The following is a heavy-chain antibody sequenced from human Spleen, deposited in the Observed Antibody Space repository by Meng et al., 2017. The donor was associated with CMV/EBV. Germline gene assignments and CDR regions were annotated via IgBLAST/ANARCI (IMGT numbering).Heavy chain of an antibody. J-gene: IGHJ1*01. CDR1: SSNSAA. CDR2: TYYRSKWYN. D-gene: IGHD3-22*01. V-gene: IGHV6-1*01. Sequence: SSNSAAWNWIRQSPSRGLEWLGRTYYRSKWYNDYAVSVKSRITINPDTSKNQFSLQLNSVTPEDTAVYYCARDDLTYYYDSSGYGGWGQGTLVTVSS. CDR3: ARDDLTYYYDSSGYGG.